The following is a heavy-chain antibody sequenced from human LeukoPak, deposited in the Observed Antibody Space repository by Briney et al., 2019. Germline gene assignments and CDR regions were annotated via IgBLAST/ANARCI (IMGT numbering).Heavy chain of an antibody. CDR2: ISSSSSTI. D-gene: IGHD3-10*01. V-gene: IGHV3-48*01. CDR3: ARDLKTMVRGVIIFGLNMDV. Sequence: GGSLRLSCAASGFTFSSYSMNWVRQAPGKGLEWVSYISSSSSTIYYADSVKGRFTISRDNAKNSLYLQMNSLRAEDTAVYYCARDLKTMVRGVIIFGLNMDVWGKGTTVTISS. J-gene: IGHJ6*03. CDR1: GFTFSSYS.